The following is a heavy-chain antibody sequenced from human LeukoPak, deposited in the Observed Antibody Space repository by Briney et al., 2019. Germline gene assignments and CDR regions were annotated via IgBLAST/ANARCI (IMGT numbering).Heavy chain of an antibody. J-gene: IGHJ4*02. CDR3: AREGWLSDGY. CDR2: IYTSGST. D-gene: IGHD3-22*01. CDR1: GGSISSGSCY. V-gene: IGHV4-61*02. Sequence: SETLSLTCTVSGGSISSGSCYWSWIRQPAGKGLEWIGRIYTSGSTNYNPSLKSRVTISVDTSKNQLSLKLSSVTAADTAVYYCAREGWLSDGYWGQGTLVTVSS.